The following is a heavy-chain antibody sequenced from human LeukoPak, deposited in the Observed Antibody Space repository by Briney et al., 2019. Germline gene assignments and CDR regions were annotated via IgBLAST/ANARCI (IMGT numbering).Heavy chain of an antibody. Sequence: SSETLSLTCTVSGGSISSSSYYWGWIRQPPGKGLEWIGSIYYSGSTYYNPSLKSRVTISVDTSKNQFSLKMRSVTAADTAVYYCTRDNYSGSNWDYFDYWGQGTLVTVSS. V-gene: IGHV4-39*07. CDR2: IYYSGST. J-gene: IGHJ4*02. CDR1: GGSISSSSYY. CDR3: TRDNYSGSNWDYFDY. D-gene: IGHD3-10*01.